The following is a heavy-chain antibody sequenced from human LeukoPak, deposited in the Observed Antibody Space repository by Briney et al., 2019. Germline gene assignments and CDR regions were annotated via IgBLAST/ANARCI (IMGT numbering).Heavy chain of an antibody. Sequence: GGSLRLSCAASGFTFSSYAMHWVRQAPGKGLEWVAVISYDGSSKYYADSVKGRFTISRDNSKNTLYLQMNSLRAEDTAVYYCARPSIDYGDYLLIQNAFDIWGQGTMVTVSS. CDR3: ARPSIDYGDYLLIQNAFDI. CDR1: GFTFSSYA. D-gene: IGHD4-17*01. CDR2: ISYDGSSK. J-gene: IGHJ3*02. V-gene: IGHV3-30-3*01.